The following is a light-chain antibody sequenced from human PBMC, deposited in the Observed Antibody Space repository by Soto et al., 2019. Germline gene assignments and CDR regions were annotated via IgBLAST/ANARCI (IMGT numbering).Light chain of an antibody. CDR1: QSISSY. V-gene: IGKV1-39*01. Sequence: DIQMTQSPSSLSASVGDRVTITCLASQSISSYLNWYQQKPGKAPKLMIFAASSLQSGVPSRFSGSGSGTEFTLTISSLQPDDFATYYCQHYNSYSEAFGQGTKVDI. J-gene: IGKJ1*01. CDR2: AAS. CDR3: QHYNSYSEA.